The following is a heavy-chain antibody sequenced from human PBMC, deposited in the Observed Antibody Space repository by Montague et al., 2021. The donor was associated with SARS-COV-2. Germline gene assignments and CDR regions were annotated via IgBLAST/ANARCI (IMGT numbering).Heavy chain of an antibody. CDR1: GFTLSSYW. D-gene: IGHD3-10*01. CDR3: ARYYVSGNYGFDL. J-gene: IGHJ3*01. CDR2: INSDGSNT. V-gene: IGHV3-74*01. Sequence: SPRLSCAASGFTLSSYWMHWVRQAPGKGLVWVSRINSDGSNTNYADSVKGRFTISRDNAKNTLYLQMISLRAEDTAVYYCARYYVSGNYGFDLWGQGTMVTVSS.